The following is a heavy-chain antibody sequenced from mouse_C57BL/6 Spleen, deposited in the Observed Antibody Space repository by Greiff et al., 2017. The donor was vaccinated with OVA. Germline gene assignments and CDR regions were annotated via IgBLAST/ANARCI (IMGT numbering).Heavy chain of an antibody. D-gene: IGHD1-1*01. CDR1: GYTFTDYY. Sequence: QVQLKESGAELVRPGASVKLSCKASGYTFTDYYINWVKQRPGQGLEWIARIYPGSGNTYYNEKFKGKATLTAEKSSSTAYMQLSSLTSEDSAVYFCARERDYGSSYDAMDYWGQGTSVTVSS. V-gene: IGHV1-76*01. CDR2: IYPGSGNT. J-gene: IGHJ4*01. CDR3: ARERDYGSSYDAMDY.